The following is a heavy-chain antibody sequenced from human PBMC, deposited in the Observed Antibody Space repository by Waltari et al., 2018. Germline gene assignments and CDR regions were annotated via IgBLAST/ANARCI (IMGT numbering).Heavy chain of an antibody. D-gene: IGHD3-9*01. J-gene: IGHJ3*01. Sequence: QVHLQESGPGLVKPSETLSLTCTVSGGSLSSYYWSWIRQPPGKGLEWIGYVYYTGSTNYTPSLKSRVTISIDTSKKRFSLNLRSVTAADTAVYYCASAPAIYDLLTEDYTDDAFDFWGQGTLVTVSS. CDR1: GGSLSSYY. CDR3: ASAPAIYDLLTEDYTDDAFDF. V-gene: IGHV4-59*08. CDR2: VYYTGST.